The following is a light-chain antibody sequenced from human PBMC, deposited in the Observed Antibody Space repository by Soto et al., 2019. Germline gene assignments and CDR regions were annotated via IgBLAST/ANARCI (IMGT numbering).Light chain of an antibody. V-gene: IGKV3-20*01. CDR2: GAS. CDR3: HKYGSSPLT. Sequence: EIVLTQSPGTLSLSPGERAILTCRASQSVTSSYLAWYQQKPGQAPRLLMYGASSRATGIPDRFSGSGSGRVFPLTSIRLEPKDFAMYYCHKYGSSPLTLAPGTKVNIK. CDR1: QSVTSSY. J-gene: IGKJ3*01.